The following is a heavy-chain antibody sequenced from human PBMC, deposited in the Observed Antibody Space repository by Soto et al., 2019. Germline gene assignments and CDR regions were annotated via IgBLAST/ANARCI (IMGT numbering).Heavy chain of an antibody. D-gene: IGHD6-19*01. CDR1: GFTVSSNY. J-gene: IGHJ4*02. V-gene: IGHV3-53*01. Sequence: GGSLRLSCAASGFTVSSNYMSWVRQAPGKGLEWVSVIYSGGSTYYADSVKGRFTISRDNSKNTLYLQMNSLSAEDTAVYYCARVAVVTRGIDYWGQGTLVTVSS. CDR2: IYSGGST. CDR3: ARVAVVTRGIDY.